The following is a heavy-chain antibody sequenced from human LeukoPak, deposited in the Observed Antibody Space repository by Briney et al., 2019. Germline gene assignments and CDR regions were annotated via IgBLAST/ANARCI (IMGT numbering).Heavy chain of an antibody. CDR1: GFTFSTYG. V-gene: IGHV3-30*18. CDR3: AKDLTRAAAEFYFDN. D-gene: IGHD6-13*01. J-gene: IGHJ4*02. Sequence: GGSLRLSCAASGFTFSTYGMHWVRQAPGKGLEWVAVLSYDGSDKYFADSVKGRFTISRETMNNTLYLQMSSLRVEDTAIYYCAKDLTRAAAEFYFDNWGQGTLVTVSS. CDR2: LSYDGSDK.